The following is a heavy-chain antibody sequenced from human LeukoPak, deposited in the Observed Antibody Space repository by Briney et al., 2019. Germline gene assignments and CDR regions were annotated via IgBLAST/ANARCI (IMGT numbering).Heavy chain of an antibody. CDR1: GFTFSNAW. V-gene: IGHV3-15*01. Sequence: GGSLRLSCAASGFTFSNAWMSWVRQAPGKGLEWVGRIKSKTDGGTTDYAAPVKGRFTISRDDSKNTLYLQMHSLKTEDTAVYYCTTGGDYYDSSGYYYPDAFDIWGQGTMVTVSS. CDR2: IKSKTDGGTT. CDR3: TTGGDYYDSSGYYYPDAFDI. D-gene: IGHD3-22*01. J-gene: IGHJ3*02.